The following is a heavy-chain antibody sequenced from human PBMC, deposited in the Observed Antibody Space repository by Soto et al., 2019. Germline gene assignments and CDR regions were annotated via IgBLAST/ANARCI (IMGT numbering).Heavy chain of an antibody. V-gene: IGHV4-30-4*01. Sequence: QVQLQESGPGLVKPSQTLSLTCTVSGGSISSGDYYWSWIRQPPGKGLEWIGYIYYSGSTYYNPSLKSRVTISVDTSKNQFSLKLSYVTAADTAVYYCARGGPAGTYYYYGMDVWGQGTTVTVSS. CDR2: IYYSGST. CDR1: GGSISSGDYY. D-gene: IGHD2-2*01. J-gene: IGHJ6*02. CDR3: ARGGPAGTYYYYGMDV.